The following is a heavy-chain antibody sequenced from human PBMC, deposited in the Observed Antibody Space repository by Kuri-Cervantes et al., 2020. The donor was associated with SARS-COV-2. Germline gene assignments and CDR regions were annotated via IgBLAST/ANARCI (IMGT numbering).Heavy chain of an antibody. CDR2: IIPIFGTA. D-gene: IGHD3-10*01. J-gene: IGHJ6*02. Sequence: SVKVSCKASGGTFSSYAISWVRQAPGQGLEWMGGIIPIFGTANYAQKCQGRVTITADESTSTAYMELSSLRSDDTAVYYCARGMVRGIIQYYYYAMDVWGQGTTVTVSS. V-gene: IGHV1-69*13. CDR1: GGTFSSYA. CDR3: ARGMVRGIIQYYYYAMDV.